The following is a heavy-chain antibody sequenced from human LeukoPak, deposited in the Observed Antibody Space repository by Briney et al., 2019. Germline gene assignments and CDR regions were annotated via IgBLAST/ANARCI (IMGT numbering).Heavy chain of an antibody. D-gene: IGHD2-15*01. CDR1: GGSISSYY. Sequence: SETLSLTCTVSGGSISSYYWSWIWQPPGKGLEWIGYIYYSGSTNYNPSLKGRVTISVDTSKNQFSLKLSSVTAADTAVYYCARKVVSVAFDIWGQGTMVTVSS. J-gene: IGHJ3*02. V-gene: IGHV4-59*12. CDR2: IYYSGST. CDR3: ARKVVSVAFDI.